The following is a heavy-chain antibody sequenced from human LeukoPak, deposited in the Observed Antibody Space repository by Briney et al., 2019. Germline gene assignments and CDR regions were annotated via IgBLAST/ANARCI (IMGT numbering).Heavy chain of an antibody. CDR1: GFTFSSYG. V-gene: IGHV3-33*06. D-gene: IGHD6-19*01. CDR2: IWYDGSNK. J-gene: IGHJ4*02. CDR3: AKDSQIAVAGTALDY. Sequence: GGSLRLSCAASGFTFSSYGMHWVRQAPGKGLEWVAVIWYDGSNKYYADSEKGRFTISRDNSKNTLYLQMNSLRAEDTTVYYCAKDSQIAVAGTALDYWGQGTLVTVSS.